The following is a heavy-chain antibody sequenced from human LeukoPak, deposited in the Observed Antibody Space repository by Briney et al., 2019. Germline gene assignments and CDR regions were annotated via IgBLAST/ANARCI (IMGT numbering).Heavy chain of an antibody. Sequence: SETLSLTCTVSGGSISSYYWSWIRQPPGKGLEWIGYIYYSGSTNYNPSLKSRVTISVDTSKNQFSLKLSSVTAADTAVYYCARDSRYSSSWDYYYYYGMDVWGQGTTVTVSS. CDR1: GGSISSYY. CDR2: IYYSGST. CDR3: ARDSRYSSSWDYYYYYGMDV. J-gene: IGHJ6*02. D-gene: IGHD6-13*01. V-gene: IGHV4-59*12.